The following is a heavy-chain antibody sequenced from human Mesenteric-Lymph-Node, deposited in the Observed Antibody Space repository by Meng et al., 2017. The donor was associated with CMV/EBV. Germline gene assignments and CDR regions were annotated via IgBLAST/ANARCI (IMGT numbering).Heavy chain of an antibody. CDR3: ARMGYDTSGYYLFYYFDY. V-gene: IGHV3-66*02. Sequence: GESLKISCAASGFTVSSNYMSWVRQAPGKGLEWVSIIYTSGSTYYADSVKDRFTISRDNSMNTVLLQMNSLRAEDTALYYCARMGYDTSGYYLFYYFDYWGQGTLVTVSS. CDR2: IYTSGST. J-gene: IGHJ4*02. D-gene: IGHD3-22*01. CDR1: GFTVSSNY.